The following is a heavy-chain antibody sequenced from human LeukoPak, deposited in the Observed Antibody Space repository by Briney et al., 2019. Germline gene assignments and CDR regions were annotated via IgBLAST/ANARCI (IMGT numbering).Heavy chain of an antibody. CDR1: GFTFSSYG. CDR3: AKVGAYYDSSGRDY. D-gene: IGHD3-22*01. CDR2: IRYDGSNK. Sequence: GGSLRLSCAASGFTFSSYGMHWVRQAPGKGLEWAAFIRYDGSNKYYADSVKGRFTISRDNSKNTLYLQMNSLRAEDTAVYYCAKVGAYYDSSGRDYWGQGTLVTVSS. V-gene: IGHV3-30*02. J-gene: IGHJ4*02.